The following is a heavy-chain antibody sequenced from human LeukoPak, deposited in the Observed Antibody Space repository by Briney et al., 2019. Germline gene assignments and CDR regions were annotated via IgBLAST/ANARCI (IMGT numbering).Heavy chain of an antibody. D-gene: IGHD2-15*01. Sequence: KSSETLSLTCTVSGGSISSYYWSWIRQPAGKGLEWIGRIYTSGSTNYNPSLKSRVTMSVDTSKNQFPLKLSAVTAADTAVYYCARDTYCSGGSCLYSNWFDPWGQGTLVTVSS. J-gene: IGHJ5*02. CDR3: ARDTYCSGGSCLYSNWFDP. CDR2: IYTSGST. V-gene: IGHV4-4*07. CDR1: GGSISSYY.